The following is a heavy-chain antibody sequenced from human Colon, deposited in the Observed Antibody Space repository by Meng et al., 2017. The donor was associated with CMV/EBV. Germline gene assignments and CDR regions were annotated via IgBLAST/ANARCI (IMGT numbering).Heavy chain of an antibody. CDR3: ARDVKRYCSASSCQGLDH. CDR1: GFTFNSYC. V-gene: IGHV3-30*03. Sequence: GGSLRLSCTVSGFTFNSYCMYWVRQAPGKGLEWVAFISYDGRSEDYAESLRGRVTISRDNANNTVSLQMNSLTADDTAVYYCARDVKRYCSASSCQGLDHWGQGTLVTVSS. J-gene: IGHJ4*02. D-gene: IGHD2-2*01. CDR2: ISYDGRSE.